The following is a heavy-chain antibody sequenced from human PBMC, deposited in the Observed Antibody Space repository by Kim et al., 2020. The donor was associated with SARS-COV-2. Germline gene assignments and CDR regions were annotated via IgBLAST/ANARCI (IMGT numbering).Heavy chain of an antibody. V-gene: IGHV3-23*01. CDR3: AKGAADWNDSGYYAY. J-gene: IGHJ4*02. CDR2: ISGSARNT. Sequence: GGSLRLSCAASGFTFSNYAMAWVGQAPGKGLEWVSFISGSARNTFYIDSVKGRFAISRDNSRNTLFLQMNSLRVDDTALYYCAKGAADWNDSGYYAYWGQGALVTVSS. D-gene: IGHD3-3*01. CDR1: GFTFSNYA.